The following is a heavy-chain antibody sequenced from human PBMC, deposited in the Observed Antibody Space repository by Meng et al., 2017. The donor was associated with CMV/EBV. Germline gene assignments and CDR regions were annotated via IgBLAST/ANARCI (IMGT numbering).Heavy chain of an antibody. V-gene: IGHV4-39*07. CDR2: IYYSGST. CDR1: GGSISSSSYY. D-gene: IGHD6-6*01. Sequence: GSLRLSCTVSGGSISSSSYYWGWIRQPPGKGLEWIGSIYYSGSTYYNPPLKSRVTISVDTSKNQFSLKLSSVTAADTAVYYCARDLDSKEQLVYFDYWGQGTLVTVSS. J-gene: IGHJ4*02. CDR3: ARDLDSKEQLVYFDY.